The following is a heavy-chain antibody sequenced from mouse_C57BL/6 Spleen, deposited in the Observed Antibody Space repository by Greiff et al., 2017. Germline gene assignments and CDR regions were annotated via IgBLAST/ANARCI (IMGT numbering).Heavy chain of an antibody. J-gene: IGHJ2*01. D-gene: IGHD2-2*01. V-gene: IGHV1-53*01. Sequence: QVQLQQPGTELVKPGASVKLSCKASGYTFTSYWMHWVKQRPGQGLEWIGNINPSNGGTNYNEKFKSKATLTVDKSSSTAYMQLSSLKSEDSAVYYCARNHYGYHEPDYWGQGTTLTVSS. CDR2: INPSNGGT. CDR3: ARNHYGYHEPDY. CDR1: GYTFTSYW.